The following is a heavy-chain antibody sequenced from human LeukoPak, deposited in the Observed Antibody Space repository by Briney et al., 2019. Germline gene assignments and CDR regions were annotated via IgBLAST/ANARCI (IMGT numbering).Heavy chain of an antibody. CDR2: VSGDNGQT. J-gene: IGHJ6*03. CDR3: ARVYLYTTGWSAAYYYFMDV. Sequence: APVKLSCKPSPYISSHFGISWVRLSPGGRLECMGWVSGDNGQTNYGHKFYGRVTMTMETSTNTASMELRGLRSDDTAIYHCARVYLYTTGWSAAYYYFMDVWGKGTTVIVSS. D-gene: IGHD3-16*02. CDR1: PYISSHFG. V-gene: IGHV1-18*01.